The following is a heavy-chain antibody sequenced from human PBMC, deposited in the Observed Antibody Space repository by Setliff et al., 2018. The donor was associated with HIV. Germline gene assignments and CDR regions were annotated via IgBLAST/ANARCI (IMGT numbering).Heavy chain of an antibody. CDR2: INPSGDSR. CDR3: AREAPEDYFDN. CDR1: GHTFTAYY. Sequence: ASVKVSCKASGHTFTAYYMHWVRQAPGQGLEWMGMINPSGDSRYYAQRFRGRVTMTRDTSTNTVYMELSRLRSTDTAVYYCAREAPEDYFDNWGQGTLVTVSS. J-gene: IGHJ4*02. V-gene: IGHV1-46*01.